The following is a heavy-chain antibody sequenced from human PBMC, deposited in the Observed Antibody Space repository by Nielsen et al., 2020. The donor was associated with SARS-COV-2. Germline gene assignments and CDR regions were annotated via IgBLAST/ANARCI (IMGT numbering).Heavy chain of an antibody. Sequence: GESLKISCAASGFTFNIYAMAWVRRAPGRGLQWVTGVSASGGSTYYTDSVKGRFTISRDNSKNTLYLQMNSLRAEDTAVYYCARDPPQTIRFGELNWFDPWGQGTLVTVSS. CDR1: GFTFNIYA. CDR3: ARDPPQTIRFGELNWFDP. D-gene: IGHD3-10*01. J-gene: IGHJ5*02. CDR2: VSASGGST. V-gene: IGHV3-23*01.